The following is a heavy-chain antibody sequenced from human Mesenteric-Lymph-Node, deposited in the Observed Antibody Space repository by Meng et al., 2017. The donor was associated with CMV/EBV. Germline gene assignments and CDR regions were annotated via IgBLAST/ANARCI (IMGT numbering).Heavy chain of an antibody. CDR2: IYTSGGA. CDR3: AREGAGRALDY. J-gene: IGHJ4*02. D-gene: IGHD3-16*01. Sequence: SETLSLTCTVPGDSISSYYWSWIRQPAGKGLEWIGRIYTSGGANYNPSLKSRVIMSIDTSQNQCSLRLTSVTAADTAVYFCAREGAGRALDYWGQGTMVTVSS. CDR1: GDSISSYY. V-gene: IGHV4-4*07.